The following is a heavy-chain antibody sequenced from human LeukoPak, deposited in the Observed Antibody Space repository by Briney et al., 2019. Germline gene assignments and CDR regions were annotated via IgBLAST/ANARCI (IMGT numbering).Heavy chain of an antibody. CDR3: ARELGLYYFDY. Sequence: PGGSLRLSCAASGFTFSSYSMNWVRQAPGKGLGWVSSISSSSSYIYYADSVKGRFTISRDNAKNSLYLQMNSLRAEDTAVYYCARELGLYYFDYWGQGTLVTVSS. J-gene: IGHJ4*02. CDR2: ISSSSSYI. CDR1: GFTFSSYS. V-gene: IGHV3-21*01. D-gene: IGHD7-27*01.